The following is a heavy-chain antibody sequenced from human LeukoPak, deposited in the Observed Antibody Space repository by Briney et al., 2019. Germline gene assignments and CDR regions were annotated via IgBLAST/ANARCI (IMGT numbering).Heavy chain of an antibody. Sequence: SETLSLTCTVSGGSISSYYWSWVRQPPGKGLEWIGFVYYTGSTNYSPSLKSRVTISVDTSKNQFSLKLRSVTAADTALYFCAGTELGYCTVTGCPLESWGQGTLVTVSS. D-gene: IGHD2-8*02. V-gene: IGHV4-59*01. J-gene: IGHJ4*02. CDR2: VYYTGST. CDR1: GGSISSYY. CDR3: AGTELGYCTVTGCPLES.